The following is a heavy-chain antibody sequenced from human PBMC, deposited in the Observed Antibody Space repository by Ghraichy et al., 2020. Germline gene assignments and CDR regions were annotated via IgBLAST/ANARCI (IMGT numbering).Heavy chain of an antibody. V-gene: IGHV3-7*03. CDR2: INTDGSQK. CDR3: FGSGVDF. Sequence: LSLTCAASGFTFSHYWMSWVRQGPGKGLEWVANINTDGSQKFYVDSVKGRFTISRDNAKNSFYLQMNSLRAEDTAVYYCFGSGVDFWGQGTLVTVSS. D-gene: IGHD6-19*01. CDR1: GFTFSHYW. J-gene: IGHJ4*02.